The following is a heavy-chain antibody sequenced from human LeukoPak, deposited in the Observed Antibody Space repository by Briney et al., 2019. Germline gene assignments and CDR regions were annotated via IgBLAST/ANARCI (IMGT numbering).Heavy chain of an antibody. Sequence: PSETLSLTCTVAGGSISSYYWSWIRQPPGKGLEWIGYIYTSGSTNYNPSLKSRVTISVDTSKNQFSLKLSSETAADTAVYYCARLKTYYDFWSGYYYYMDVWGKGTTVTVSS. CDR2: IYTSGST. V-gene: IGHV4-4*09. D-gene: IGHD3-3*01. CDR3: ARLKTYYDFWSGYYYYMDV. J-gene: IGHJ6*03. CDR1: GGSISSYY.